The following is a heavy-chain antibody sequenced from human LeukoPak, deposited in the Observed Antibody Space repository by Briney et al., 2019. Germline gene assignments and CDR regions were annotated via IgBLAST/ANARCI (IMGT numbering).Heavy chain of an antibody. Sequence: PGGSLRLSCAASGFTFSSYSMNWVRQAPGKGLEWVSYISSSSSTIYYADSVKGRFTISRDNAKNSLYLQMNSLRAEDTAVYYCARTPPGHDYAGWFDPWGQGTLVTVSS. CDR1: GFTFSSYS. D-gene: IGHD4-17*01. J-gene: IGHJ5*02. V-gene: IGHV3-48*04. CDR2: ISSSSSTI. CDR3: ARTPPGHDYAGWFDP.